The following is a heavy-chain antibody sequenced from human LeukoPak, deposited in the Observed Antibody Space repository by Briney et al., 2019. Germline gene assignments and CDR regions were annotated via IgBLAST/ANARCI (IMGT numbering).Heavy chain of an antibody. CDR2: INHNGST. D-gene: IGHD5-12*01. J-gene: IGHJ4*02. Sequence: PSETLSLTCAVYGGSFSGYYWSWIRQPPGKGLEWIGEINHNGSTNYNPSLKSRVTISVDTSKNQFSLKLSSVTAADTAVYYCAGGRSIVDIVATISLGFDYWGQGTLVTVSS. CDR3: AGGRSIVDIVATISLGFDY. V-gene: IGHV4-34*01. CDR1: GGSFSGYY.